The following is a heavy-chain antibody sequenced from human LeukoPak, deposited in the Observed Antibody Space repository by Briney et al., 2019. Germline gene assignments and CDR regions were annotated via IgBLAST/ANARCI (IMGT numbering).Heavy chain of an antibody. CDR1: GYSFPSYW. CDR3: ARWRSDWYFDY. J-gene: IGHJ4*02. V-gene: IGHV5-51*01. CDR2: IYPGDSET. Sequence: GESLKISCKGSGYSFPSYWIGWVRQRPGKGLEWMGIIYPGDSETRHSPSFQGQVTISGDKSINTAYLQWSSLEASDAAMYYCARWRSDWYFDYWGQGTLVTVSS. D-gene: IGHD6-19*01.